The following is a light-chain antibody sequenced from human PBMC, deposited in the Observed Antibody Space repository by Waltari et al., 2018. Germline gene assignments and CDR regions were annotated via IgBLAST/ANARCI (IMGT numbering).Light chain of an antibody. CDR1: SSDVGGYSY. CDR3: SSYTSISTPYV. CDR2: DVS. Sequence: QSALTPPASVSGSPGQSPTISCTGTSSDVGGYSYVSWYQQHPGKAPKLMIYDVSNRPSGVSSRFSGSKSDNTASLTISGLQAEDEADYYCSSYTSISTPYVFGTGTKVTVL. V-gene: IGLV2-14*03. J-gene: IGLJ1*01.